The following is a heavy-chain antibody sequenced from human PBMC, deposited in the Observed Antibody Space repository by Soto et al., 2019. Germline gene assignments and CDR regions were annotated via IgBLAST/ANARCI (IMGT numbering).Heavy chain of an antibody. J-gene: IGHJ4*02. CDR3: ARDAAVPGETDRFDY. Sequence: PETLSLTCVVSGDSISSNVWWSWVRQPPGKGLEWIGEVYHNGLTNYNSSLRSRVTMSVDTSKNQFSLKLTSVTAADTAIYYCARDAAVPGETDRFDYWGQGILVTVSS. CDR2: VYHNGLT. CDR1: GDSISSNVW. D-gene: IGHD6-19*01. V-gene: IGHV4-4*03.